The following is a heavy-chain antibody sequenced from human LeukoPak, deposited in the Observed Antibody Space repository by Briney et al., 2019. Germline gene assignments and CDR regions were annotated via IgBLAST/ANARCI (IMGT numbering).Heavy chain of an antibody. V-gene: IGHV3-21*04. CDR3: AKDDILTGSAYYYYYMDV. J-gene: IGHJ6*03. CDR2: ISSSSSYI. Sequence: PGGSLRLSCAASGFTFSSYSMNWVRQAPGKGLEWVSSISSSSSYIYYADSVKGRFTISRDNSKNSLYLQMNSLRTEDTALYYCAKDDILTGSAYYYYYMDVWGKGTTVTVSS. D-gene: IGHD3-9*01. CDR1: GFTFSSYS.